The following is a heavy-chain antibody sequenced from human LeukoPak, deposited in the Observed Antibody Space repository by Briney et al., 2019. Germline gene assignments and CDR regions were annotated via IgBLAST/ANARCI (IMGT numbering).Heavy chain of an antibody. CDR1: TFTFSNYA. V-gene: IGHV3-23*01. J-gene: IGHJ5*02. D-gene: IGHD3-3*01. CDR2: ISGSAGRT. Sequence: GGSLRLSCAASTFTFSNYAMSWVRQAPGKGLEWVSTISGSAGRTYYADSVKGRFTISRDNSKNTLFLQMNSLRAEDTAVYYCARAENTIFGYNWFDPWGQGTLVTVSS. CDR3: ARAENTIFGYNWFDP.